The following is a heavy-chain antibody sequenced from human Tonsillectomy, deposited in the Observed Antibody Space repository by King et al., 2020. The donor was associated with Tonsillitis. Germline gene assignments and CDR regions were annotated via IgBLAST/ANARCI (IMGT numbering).Heavy chain of an antibody. J-gene: IGHJ4*02. CDR2: IKQDGSEK. V-gene: IGHV3-7*03. Sequence: VQLVESGGGLVQPGGSLRLSCAASGFTFSSYWMSWVRQAPGKGLEWVANIKQDGSEKCYVDSVKGRFTISRDNAKNSLYLQMNSLRAEDTAVYYCAREFRGDFWSGYYIDYWGQGTLVTVSS. CDR1: GFTFSSYW. CDR3: AREFRGDFWSGYYIDY. D-gene: IGHD3-3*01.